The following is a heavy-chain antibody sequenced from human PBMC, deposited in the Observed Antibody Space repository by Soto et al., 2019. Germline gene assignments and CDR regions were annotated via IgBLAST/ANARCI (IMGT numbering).Heavy chain of an antibody. J-gene: IGHJ3*02. CDR1: GGTFSSYA. V-gene: IGHV1-69*13. Sequence: PGPQVKVSCKASGGTFSSYAISWVRQAPGQGLEWMGGIIPIFGTANYAQKFQGRVTITADESTSTAYMELSSLRSEDTAVYYCARFRYFDWGPPFTDAFDIWGQGTMVTVSS. CDR3: ARFRYFDWGPPFTDAFDI. CDR2: IIPIFGTA. D-gene: IGHD3-9*01.